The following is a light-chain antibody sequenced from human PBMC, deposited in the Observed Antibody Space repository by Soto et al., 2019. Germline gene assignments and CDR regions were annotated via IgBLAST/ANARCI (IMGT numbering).Light chain of an antibody. J-gene: IGKJ3*01. Sequence: DIHMTHSPSSLSASVGDRVTITCQASQDISNYLNWYQQKPGKAPKLLIYDASNLETGVPSRFSGSGSGTDFTFTISSLQPEDIAKYSCQQYDNPPQLFTFGPGTKVHX. CDR3: QQYDNPPQLFT. V-gene: IGKV1-33*01. CDR1: QDISNY. CDR2: DAS.